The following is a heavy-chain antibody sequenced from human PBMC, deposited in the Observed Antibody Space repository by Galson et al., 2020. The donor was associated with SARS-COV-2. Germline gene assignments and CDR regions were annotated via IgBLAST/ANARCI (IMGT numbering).Heavy chain of an antibody. D-gene: IGHD2-8*01. CDR3: AREMVPDAFDI. Sequence: SCAASGFTFSSYAMHWVRQAPGKGLEWVAFISYDGSNKYYADSVKGRFTISRDNSKNTLYLQMNSLRAEDTAVYYCAREMVPDAFDIWGQGTMVTVSS. CDR1: GFTFSSYA. CDR2: ISYDGSNK. J-gene: IGHJ3*02. V-gene: IGHV3-30*04.